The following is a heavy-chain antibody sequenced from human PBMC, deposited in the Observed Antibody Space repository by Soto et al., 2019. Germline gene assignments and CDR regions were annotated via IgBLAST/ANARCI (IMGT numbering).Heavy chain of an antibody. J-gene: IGHJ6*02. D-gene: IGHD5-18*01. CDR3: ARGIRRWIQLGFYYYYGMDV. CDR2: INHSGST. CDR1: GGSFSGYY. V-gene: IGHV4-34*01. Sequence: KPSETLSLTCAVYGGSFSGYYWSWIRQPPGKGLEWIGEINHSGSTNYNPSLKSRVTISVDTSKNKFSLKLSSVTAADTAVYYCARGIRRWIQLGFYYYYGMDVWGQGTTITVSS.